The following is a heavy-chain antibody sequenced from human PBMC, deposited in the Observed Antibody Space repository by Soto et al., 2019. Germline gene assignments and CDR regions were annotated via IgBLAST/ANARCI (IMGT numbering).Heavy chain of an antibody. CDR2: IWYDGGTK. CDR1: GFTFYTYG. Sequence: QAQLVESGGGVVQPGRSLRLSCAASGFTFYTYGMHWVRQVPGKGLQWVAVIWYDGGTKYYADSVRGRFTVSRDNSKNTMYLQMNSLRDEDTAAYYCARIDCTGNNCNPYYHYSMDVWGQGTTVTVSS. CDR3: ARIDCTGNNCNPYYHYSMDV. J-gene: IGHJ6*02. V-gene: IGHV3-33*01. D-gene: IGHD2-8*02.